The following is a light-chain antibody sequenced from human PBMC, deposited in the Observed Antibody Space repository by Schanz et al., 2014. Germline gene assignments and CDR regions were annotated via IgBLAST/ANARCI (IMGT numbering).Light chain of an antibody. J-gene: IGKJ4*01. V-gene: IGKV3D-20*02. CDR3: QQSFTNPLT. CDR2: DAS. Sequence: EIVLTQSPGTLSLSPGERATLSCRASQSVSSSYLAWYQQKPGQAPRLLIYDASNRATGIPARFSGSGSGTDFTLTISGLQPDDFATYYCQQSFTNPLTFGGGTKVEIK. CDR1: QSVSSSY.